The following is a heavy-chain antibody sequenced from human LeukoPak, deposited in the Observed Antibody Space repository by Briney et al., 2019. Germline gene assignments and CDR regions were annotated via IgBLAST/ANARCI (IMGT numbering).Heavy chain of an antibody. V-gene: IGHV4-59*01. CDR1: AGSISGYY. CDR3: ARSVAVPGTEIDF. J-gene: IGHJ4*02. Sequence: SETLSLTCTVSAGSISGYYWTWIRQPPGKGLEWLGHIYYSGSTKYNPSLTSRVTISLDTSKNQFSLVLSSVTAADTAVYYCARSVAVPGTEIDFRGQGTLVTVSS. CDR2: IYYSGST. D-gene: IGHD6-19*01.